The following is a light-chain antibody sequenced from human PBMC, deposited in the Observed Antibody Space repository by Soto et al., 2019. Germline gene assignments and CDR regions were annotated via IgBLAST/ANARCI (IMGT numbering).Light chain of an antibody. CDR3: QQYEKLPIT. CDR1: HDIGTS. V-gene: IGKV1-33*01. CDR2: DSS. Sequence: DSHLTQSPSSLSVSVGDRVAITCRASHDIGTSLNWYHQKPGKAPKLLIYDSSDLESGAPSRFSGSGSGTDFILTISSLQPEDIATYYCQQYEKLPITFGPGTRLEIK. J-gene: IGKJ5*01.